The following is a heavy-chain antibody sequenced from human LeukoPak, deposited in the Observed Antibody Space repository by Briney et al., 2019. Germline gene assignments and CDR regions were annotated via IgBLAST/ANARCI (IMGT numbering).Heavy chain of an antibody. V-gene: IGHV3-21*05. J-gene: IGHJ4*02. D-gene: IGHD1-26*01. CDR3: ARDRVGVNPQF. Sequence: GGSLRLSCAASGFTFSSYSMNWVRQAPGKGLEWVSYISSISTYTNYADSVRGRFTISRDNAKNSLYLQMNSLRAEDTAVYYCARDRVGVNPQFWGQGTLVTVSS. CDR2: ISSISTYT. CDR1: GFTFSSYS.